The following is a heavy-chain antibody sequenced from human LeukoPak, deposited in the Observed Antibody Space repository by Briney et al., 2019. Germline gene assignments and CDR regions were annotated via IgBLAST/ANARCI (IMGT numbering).Heavy chain of an antibody. Sequence: PSQTLSLTCTVSGGSISSGSYYWSWIRQPAGKGLEWIGRTYTSGSTNYNPSLKSRVTISVDTSKNQFSLKLSSVTAAYTAVYYCARENYDFWSSYDYWGQGTLVTVSS. J-gene: IGHJ4*02. CDR2: TYTSGST. CDR3: ARENYDFWSSYDY. V-gene: IGHV4-61*02. CDR1: GGSISSGSYY. D-gene: IGHD3-3*01.